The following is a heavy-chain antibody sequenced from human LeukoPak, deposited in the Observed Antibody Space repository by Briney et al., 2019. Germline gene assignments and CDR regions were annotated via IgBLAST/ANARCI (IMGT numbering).Heavy chain of an antibody. Sequence: PGGSLRLSCAASGFTFSSYEMNWVRQAPGKGLEWVSYISSSGRTIYYADSVKGRFTISRDNAKNSPYLQVNSLRAEDTAVYYCARGDIRRFDYWGQGTLVTVSS. CDR3: ARGDIRRFDY. V-gene: IGHV3-48*03. CDR1: GFTFSSYE. CDR2: ISSSGRTI. J-gene: IGHJ4*02. D-gene: IGHD3-16*01.